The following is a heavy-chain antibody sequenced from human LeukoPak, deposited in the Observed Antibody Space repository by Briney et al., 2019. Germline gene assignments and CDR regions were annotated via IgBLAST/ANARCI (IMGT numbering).Heavy chain of an antibody. D-gene: IGHD3-22*01. CDR2: IIPIFGTA. CDR3: AREIVVATWSAFDI. J-gene: IGHJ3*02. Sequence: ASVKVSCKASGGTFSSYAISWVRQAPGQGLEWMEGIIPIFGTANYAQKFQGRVTITADESTSTAYMELSSLRSEDTAVYYCAREIVVATWSAFDIWGQGTMVTVSS. CDR1: GGTFSSYA. V-gene: IGHV1-69*13.